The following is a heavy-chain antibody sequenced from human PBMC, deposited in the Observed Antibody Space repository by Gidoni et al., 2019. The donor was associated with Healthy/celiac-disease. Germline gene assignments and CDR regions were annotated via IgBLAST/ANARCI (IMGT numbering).Heavy chain of an antibody. CDR1: GFPFGRYG. CDR2: IWYDGSNK. Sequence: QVQLVESGGVVVQPGRSLRLSCAASGFPFGRYGMHWVRQAPGKGLGWVAVIWYDGSNKYYADSGKGRFTISRDNSKNTLYLQMNSLRAEDTAVYYGARDGRSMVRGVLDYWGQGTLVTVSS. J-gene: IGHJ4*02. D-gene: IGHD3-10*01. V-gene: IGHV3-33*01. CDR3: ARDGRSMVRGVLDY.